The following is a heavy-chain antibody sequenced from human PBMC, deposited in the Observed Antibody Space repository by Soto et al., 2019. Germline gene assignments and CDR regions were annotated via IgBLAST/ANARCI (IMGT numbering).Heavy chain of an antibody. D-gene: IGHD5-18*01. CDR1: GFTFSSYA. CDR2: ISGSGGST. V-gene: IGHV3-23*01. Sequence: GGSLRLSCAASGFTFSSYAMSWVRQAPGKGLEWVSAISGSGGSTYYADSVKGRFTISRDNSKNTLYLQMNSLRAEGTAVYFCASSGTAMVTRVSYWGKGTLVTVSS. CDR3: ASSGTAMVTRVSY. J-gene: IGHJ4*02.